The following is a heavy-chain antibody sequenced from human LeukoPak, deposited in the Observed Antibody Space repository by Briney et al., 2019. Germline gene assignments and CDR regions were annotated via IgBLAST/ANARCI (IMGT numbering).Heavy chain of an antibody. CDR2: ISSSSSYI. CDR3: ARDRYDYVWGSYRYRDYYYYYMDV. J-gene: IGHJ6*03. D-gene: IGHD3-16*02. Sequence: GGSLRLSCAASGFTFSSYSMNWVRQAPGKGREGVSSISSSSSYIYYADSVKGRFTISRDNAKNSLYLQMNSLRAEDTAVYYCARDRYDYVWGSYRYRDYYYYYMDVWGKGTTVTISS. V-gene: IGHV3-21*01. CDR1: GFTFSSYS.